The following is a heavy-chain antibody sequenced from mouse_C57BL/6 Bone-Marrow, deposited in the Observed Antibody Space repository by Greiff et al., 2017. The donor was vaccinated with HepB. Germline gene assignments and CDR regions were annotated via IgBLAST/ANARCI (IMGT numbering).Heavy chain of an antibody. CDR3: ALGSSYSDWYFDV. CDR2: IHPNSGST. V-gene: IGHV1-64*01. Sequence: QVQLQQPGAELVKPGASVKLSCKASGYTFTSYWMHWVKQRPGQGLEWIGMIHPNSGSTNYNEKFKSKATLTVDKSSSTAYMQLSSLTSEDSAVYYCALGSSYSDWYFDVWGTGTTVTVSS. CDR1: GYTFTSYW. D-gene: IGHD1-1*01. J-gene: IGHJ1*03.